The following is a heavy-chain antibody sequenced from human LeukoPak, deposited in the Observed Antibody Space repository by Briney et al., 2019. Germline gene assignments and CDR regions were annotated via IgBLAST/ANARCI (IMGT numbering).Heavy chain of an antibody. CDR2: ISWNSGSI. CDR3: ARETYYYDTSGYYHELLADF. V-gene: IGHV3-9*01. Sequence: GRSLRLSCAASGFTFDDYAMHWVRQAPGKGLEWVSGISWNSGSIGYADSVKGRFTISRDNAKNSLYLQMNSLRAEDTALYYCARETYYYDTSGYYHELLADFWGQGTLVTVSS. D-gene: IGHD3-22*01. J-gene: IGHJ4*02. CDR1: GFTFDDYA.